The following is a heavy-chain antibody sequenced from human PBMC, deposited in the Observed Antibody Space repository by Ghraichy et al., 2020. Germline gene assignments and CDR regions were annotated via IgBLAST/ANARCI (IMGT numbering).Heavy chain of an antibody. CDR2: IRSKAYGGTT. J-gene: IGHJ4*02. D-gene: IGHD2-8*01. Sequence: GGSLRLSCTASGFTFGDYALSWVRQAPGKGLEWVGFIRSKAYGGTTEYAASVKGRFTISRDDSKSIAYLQMNSLKTEDTAVYYCTRGGYARSLDSWGQGTLVTVSS. CDR1: GFTFGDYA. V-gene: IGHV3-49*04. CDR3: TRGGYARSLDS.